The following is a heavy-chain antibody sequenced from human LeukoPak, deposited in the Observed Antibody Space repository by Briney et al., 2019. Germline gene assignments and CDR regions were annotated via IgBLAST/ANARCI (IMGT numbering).Heavy chain of an antibody. CDR2: INHSGST. V-gene: IGHV4-34*01. CDR3: ARGTRPPFLEWLYDY. Sequence: SETLSLTCAVYGGSFSGYYWSWIRQPPGKGLEWLGEINHSGSTNYNPSLKSRVTISVDTSKNQFSLKLSSVTAADTAVYYCARGTRPPFLEWLYDYWGQGTLVTVSS. CDR1: GGSFSGYY. J-gene: IGHJ4*02. D-gene: IGHD3-3*02.